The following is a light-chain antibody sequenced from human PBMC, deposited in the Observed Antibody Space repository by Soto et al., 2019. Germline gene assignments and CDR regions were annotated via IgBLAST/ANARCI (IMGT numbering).Light chain of an antibody. CDR3: QQYNNWPHT. CDR2: GAS. Sequence: EIVMTQSPATLSVSPGERATLSCRASQSVSSNLAWHQQKPSQAPRILLYGASTRATVIPARFSGSGSGTEFTLTISSLQSEDFAFYYCQQYNNWPHTFGQGTKLEIK. V-gene: IGKV3-15*01. J-gene: IGKJ2*01. CDR1: QSVSSN.